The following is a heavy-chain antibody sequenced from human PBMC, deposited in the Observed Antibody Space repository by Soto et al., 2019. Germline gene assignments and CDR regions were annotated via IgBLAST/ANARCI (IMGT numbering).Heavy chain of an antibody. CDR2: ISAYNGST. J-gene: IGHJ5*02. D-gene: IGHD2-15*01. V-gene: IGHV1-18*01. CDR1: GYTFTSYG. CDR3: ARAAGYCSGGSCGWFDP. Sequence: GASVKVSCKGSGYTFTSYGISWVRQAPGQGLEWMGWISAYNGSTNYAQNFQGRVTLTTDTSTSTAYMELRSLRSDYTAVYYCARAAGYCSGGSCGWFDPWGQGTLVTVSS.